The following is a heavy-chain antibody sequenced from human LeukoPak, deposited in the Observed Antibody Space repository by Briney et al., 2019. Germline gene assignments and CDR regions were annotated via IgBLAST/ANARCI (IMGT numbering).Heavy chain of an antibody. CDR1: GFTFMNAW. D-gene: IGHD1-1*01. CDR3: AAGTGTSDFDY. Sequence: GRSLRLSFSASGFTFMNAWMSSVRQAPRERVEWVGRIKKKTDGHTTNYAAPVKGRFTISRDDSKNKLYLELNSLKSDDTAVYYCAAGTGTSDFDYWGQGTMVTVSS. J-gene: IGHJ4*02. CDR2: IKKKTDGHTT. V-gene: IGHV3-15*01.